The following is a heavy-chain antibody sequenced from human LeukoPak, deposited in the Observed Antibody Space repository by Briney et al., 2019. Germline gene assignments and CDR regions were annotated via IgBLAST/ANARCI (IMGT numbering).Heavy chain of an antibody. D-gene: IGHD6-19*01. J-gene: IGHJ4*02. V-gene: IGHV3-48*03. CDR3: ARDRGSWLDSFDY. Sequence: PGGSLRLSCAASGFTFSSYEMNWVRQAPGKGLEWVSYISSSGSTIYYADSVKGRFTISRDNAMNSLYLQMNSLRAEDTAVYYCARDRGSWLDSFDYWGQGTLVTVSS. CDR1: GFTFSSYE. CDR2: ISSSGSTI.